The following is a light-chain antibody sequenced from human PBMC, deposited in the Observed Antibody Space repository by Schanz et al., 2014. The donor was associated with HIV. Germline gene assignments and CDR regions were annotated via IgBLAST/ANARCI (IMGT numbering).Light chain of an antibody. CDR3: CSYAGRYTFYV. J-gene: IGLJ1*01. V-gene: IGLV2-11*01. CDR2: DVT. Sequence: QSVLTQPPSASGSPGQSVTISCTGTSSDVGAYNDVSWYQQHPGKAPKLMIYDVTKRPSGVPDRFSGSKSGNTASLTISGLQAEDEADYYCCSYAGRYTFYVFGTGTKLTVL. CDR1: SSDVGAYND.